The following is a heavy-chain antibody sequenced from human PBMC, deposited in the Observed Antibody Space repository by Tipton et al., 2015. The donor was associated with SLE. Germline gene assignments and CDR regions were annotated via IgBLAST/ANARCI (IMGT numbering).Heavy chain of an antibody. CDR2: ISSSGSTI. CDR3: ARGTGELDFDN. CDR1: GFTFSSYE. D-gene: IGHD1-26*01. V-gene: IGHV3-48*03. Sequence: GSLRLSCAASGFTFSSYEMNWVRQAPGKGLEWVSYISSSGSTIYYADSVKGRFTISRDNAKNSLYLQMNSLRAEDTAVYYCARGTGELDFDNWGQGTLVTVSS. J-gene: IGHJ4*02.